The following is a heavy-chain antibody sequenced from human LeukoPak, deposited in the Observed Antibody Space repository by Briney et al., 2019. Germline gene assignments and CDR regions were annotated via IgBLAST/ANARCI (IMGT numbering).Heavy chain of an antibody. CDR2: INHSGST. V-gene: IGHV4-34*01. CDR1: GGSFSGYY. D-gene: IGHD2-2*01. Sequence: SETLSLTCAVYGGSFSGYYWSWIRQPPGKGLEWIGEINHSGSTNYNPSLKSRVTISVDTSKNQFSLKLSPVTAADTAVYYCARIPGDIVVVPAASALAVWGKGTTVTVSS. CDR3: ARIPGDIVVVPAASALAV. J-gene: IGHJ6*04.